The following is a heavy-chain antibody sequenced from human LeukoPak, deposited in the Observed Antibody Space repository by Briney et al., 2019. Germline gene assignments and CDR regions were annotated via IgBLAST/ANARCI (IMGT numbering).Heavy chain of an antibody. Sequence: GGSLRLSCAASGFTFSRFGMHWVRQTPGKGLEWVAFIRSDGSSKYYADSVKGRFTISRDNSKNSLYLQMNSLRAEDTAVYYCAKCSYYYGSGSYYQIDYWGQGTLVTVSS. CDR3: AKCSYYYGSGSYYQIDY. D-gene: IGHD3-10*01. CDR1: GFTFSRFG. V-gene: IGHV3-30*02. CDR2: IRSDGSSK. J-gene: IGHJ4*02.